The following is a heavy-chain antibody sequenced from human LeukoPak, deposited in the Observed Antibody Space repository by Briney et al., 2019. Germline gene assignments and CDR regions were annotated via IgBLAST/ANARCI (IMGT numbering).Heavy chain of an antibody. D-gene: IGHD3-16*01. Sequence: GASVKVSCRTSGYSFAAYYIHWVRQAPGQGLEWMGSINPCSGDPIYAQRFQGRVTFTRDTSISTAYMQLTRLRSDDTAVYYCARDTRLVFWGQGTLVAVSS. J-gene: IGHJ3*01. CDR2: INPCSGDP. CDR1: GYSFAAYY. CDR3: ARDTRLVF. V-gene: IGHV1-2*02.